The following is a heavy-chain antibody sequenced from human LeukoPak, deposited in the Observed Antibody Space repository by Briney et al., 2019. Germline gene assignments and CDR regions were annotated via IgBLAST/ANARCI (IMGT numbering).Heavy chain of an antibody. Sequence: PSETLSLTCTVSGGSISGYYWSWIRQPAGKGLEWIGHIYTSGSSNYNPSLRRRVTMSVDTSKNQFSLKLSSVTAADTAVYYCARLYCSSTRCFNYMDVWGKGTTVTVSS. J-gene: IGHJ6*03. CDR1: GGSISGYY. V-gene: IGHV4-4*07. D-gene: IGHD2-2*01. CDR2: IYTSGSS. CDR3: ARLYCSSTRCFNYMDV.